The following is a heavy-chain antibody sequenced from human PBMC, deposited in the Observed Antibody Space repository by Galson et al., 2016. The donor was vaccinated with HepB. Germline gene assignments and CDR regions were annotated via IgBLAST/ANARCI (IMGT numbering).Heavy chain of an antibody. CDR3: ARHYGDYGFYY. V-gene: IGHV2-5*02. D-gene: IGHD4-17*01. CDR2: TYWDDDK. CDR1: GFSLPTGGVG. J-gene: IGHJ4*02. Sequence: PALVKPTQTLTLTCTFSGFSLPTGGVGVGWIRQPPGKALEWLALTYWDDDKRYRPSLKTRLTITKDTSKKRVILTMTNLNPLDTATYYCARHYGDYGFYYWGQRHLVTVAS.